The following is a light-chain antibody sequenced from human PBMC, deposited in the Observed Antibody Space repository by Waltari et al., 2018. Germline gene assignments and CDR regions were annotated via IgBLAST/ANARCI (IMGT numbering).Light chain of an antibody. V-gene: IGLV5-45*02. CDR3: MIWHSSAWV. CDR2: YKSDSDN. J-gene: IGLJ3*02. CDR1: SALNVATYR. Sequence: QAVLTQPSSLSASPGASASLTCPLHSALNVATYRIYWYQQKPGSPPQYLLRYKSDSDNQQGSGVPSLFSGSKDASANAGILLISGLQSEDEADYYCMIWHSSAWVFGGGTKLTVL.